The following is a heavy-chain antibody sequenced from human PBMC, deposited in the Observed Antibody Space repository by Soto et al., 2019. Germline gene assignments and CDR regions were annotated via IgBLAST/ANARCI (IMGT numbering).Heavy chain of an antibody. Sequence: ASVKVSCKASGYTFTSYGISWVRQAPGQGLEWMGWISAYNGNTNYAQKLQGRVTTTTDTSTSTAYMELRSLRSDDTAVYYCARDTTVPSAPDYWGQGTLVTVSS. CDR3: ARDTTVPSAPDY. D-gene: IGHD4-4*01. J-gene: IGHJ4*02. CDR2: ISAYNGNT. CDR1: GYTFTSYG. V-gene: IGHV1-18*04.